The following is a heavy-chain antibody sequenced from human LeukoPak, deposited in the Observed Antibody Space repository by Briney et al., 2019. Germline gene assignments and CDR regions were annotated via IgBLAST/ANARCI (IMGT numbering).Heavy chain of an antibody. Sequence: GGSLRLSCGASGFTFSSYGMHWVRQAPGKGLEWVAFIGYDGSNKYYADSVKGRFTISRDTSKNTLYLQMNSLRAEDTAVYYCAKKFPSSSGWYYMDVWGKGTTVTISS. CDR1: GFTFSSYG. CDR3: AKKFPSSSGWYYMDV. D-gene: IGHD6-19*01. CDR2: IGYDGSNK. J-gene: IGHJ6*03. V-gene: IGHV3-30*02.